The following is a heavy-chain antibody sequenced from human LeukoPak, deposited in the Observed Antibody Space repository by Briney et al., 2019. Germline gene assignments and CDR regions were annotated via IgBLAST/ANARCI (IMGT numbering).Heavy chain of an antibody. J-gene: IGHJ3*02. D-gene: IGHD3-16*02. CDR1: GATISPSY. Sequence: SETLSLTCSVSGATISPSYWSWLRQPPGRGLEWIGYIYHSGTTNYNTSLASRVTISLDMSKNQFSLRLSSVSAVDTAIYYCARGPPDRADIWGQGTKVTVSS. V-gene: IGHV4-59*01. CDR3: ARGPPDRADI. CDR2: IYHSGTT.